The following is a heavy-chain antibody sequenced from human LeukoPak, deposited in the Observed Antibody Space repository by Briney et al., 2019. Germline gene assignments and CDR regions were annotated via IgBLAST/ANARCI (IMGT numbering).Heavy chain of an antibody. J-gene: IGHJ4*02. D-gene: IGHD2-8*01. CDR2: IGSSGNYI. CDR3: ARDLSQGATTNTNGYFDY. Sequence: NPGGSLRLSCGASGFHFSSYSMNGVRQAPGKGLEWVSYIGSSGNYIYYADSVKGRFTISRDNAQNSLYLQMISLRGEDTAVYYCARDLSQGATTNTNGYFDYWGQGALVTVSS. CDR1: GFHFSSYS. V-gene: IGHV3-21*04.